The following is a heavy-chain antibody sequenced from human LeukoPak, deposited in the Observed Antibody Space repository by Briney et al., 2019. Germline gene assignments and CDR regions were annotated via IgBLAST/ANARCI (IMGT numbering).Heavy chain of an antibody. J-gene: IGHJ4*02. CDR1: GYTFTSYA. CDR3: AKDRGGTGDFDY. D-gene: IGHD3-10*01. CDR2: INAGNGNT. V-gene: IGHV1-3*01. Sequence: ASVKVSCKASGYTFTSYAMHRVRQAPGQRLEWMGWINAGNGNTKYSQKFQGRITITRDPSATTAYMELSSLRSEDMAMYYCAKDRGGTGDFDYWGQGTLVTVSS.